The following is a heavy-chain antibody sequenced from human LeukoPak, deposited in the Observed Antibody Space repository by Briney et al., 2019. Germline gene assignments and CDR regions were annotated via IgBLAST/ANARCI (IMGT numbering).Heavy chain of an antibody. V-gene: IGHV4-34*01. J-gene: IGHJ4*02. CDR1: GGAFNDYY. CDR2: INQGGST. Sequence: SETLSLTCAVEGGAFNDYYWSWVRQSPEKGLEWIAEINQGGSTIYNPSLKNRVTMSIDTTRKHFSLQLASLTAADTAVYFRARRGIWIQWNFEYWGQGVLVTVSS. D-gene: IGHD5-12*01. CDR3: ARRGIWIQWNFEY.